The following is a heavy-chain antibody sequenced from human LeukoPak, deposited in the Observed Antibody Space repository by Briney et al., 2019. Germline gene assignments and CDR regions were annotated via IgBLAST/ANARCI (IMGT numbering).Heavy chain of an antibody. J-gene: IGHJ4*02. CDR1: DGSISSNSYY. Sequence: ASETLSLTCTVSDGSISSNSYYWGWIRQPPGKGLEWIANIYYSGNTYYNPSLKSRVTISVDTSKNQFSLKLSSVTAADTAVYYCARRSAYYYGSGSFPLDYWGQGTLVTVSS. V-gene: IGHV4-39*07. CDR2: IYYSGNT. CDR3: ARRSAYYYGSGSFPLDY. D-gene: IGHD3-10*01.